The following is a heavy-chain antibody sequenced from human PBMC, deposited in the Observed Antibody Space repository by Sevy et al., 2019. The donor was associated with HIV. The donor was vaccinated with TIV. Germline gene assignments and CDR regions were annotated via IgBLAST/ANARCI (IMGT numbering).Heavy chain of an antibody. J-gene: IGHJ4*02. Sequence: GGSLRLSCAASGFTFSSYAMHWVRQAPGKGLEWVAVISYDGSNKYYADSVKGRFTISRDNSKNTLYLQMNSLRAEDRVVYYCGRRGLWSSGPIDYWGKGTLVTVSS. CDR1: GFTFSSYA. CDR2: ISYDGSNK. V-gene: IGHV3-30-3*01. CDR3: GRRGLWSSGPIDY. D-gene: IGHD6-19*01.